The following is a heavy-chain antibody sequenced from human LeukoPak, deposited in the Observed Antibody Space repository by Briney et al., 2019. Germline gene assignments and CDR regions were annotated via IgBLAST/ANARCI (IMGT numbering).Heavy chain of an antibody. CDR1: GYTFTGYA. CDR3: ARAGIGYCSGGSCYFDY. D-gene: IGHD2-15*01. Sequence: ASVKVSCKASGYTFTGYAMNWVRQAPGQGLEWMGWINTNTGNPTYAPGLTGRFVFSLDTSVRLAYLQISSLQAEDTAVYFCARAGIGYCSGGSCYFDYWGQGTLVTVSS. V-gene: IGHV7-4-1*04. CDR2: INTNTGNP. J-gene: IGHJ4*02.